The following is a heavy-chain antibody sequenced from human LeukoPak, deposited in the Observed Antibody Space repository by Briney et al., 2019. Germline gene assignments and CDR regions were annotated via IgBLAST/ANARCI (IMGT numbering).Heavy chain of an antibody. V-gene: IGHV4-59*01. CDR3: ASGGVYDYVWGRYRNNWFDP. CDR1: GASISTSY. J-gene: IGHJ5*02. Sequence: SEYLYLTCTVSGASISTSYWTWIPQSPGKALESFGYTYNSGSTNYNPSLKSRVTISLDPSKYQFALQLSSVTASDTAVYYCASGGVYDYVWGRYRNNWFDPWGQGTLVTVSS. D-gene: IGHD3-16*02. CDR2: TYNSGST.